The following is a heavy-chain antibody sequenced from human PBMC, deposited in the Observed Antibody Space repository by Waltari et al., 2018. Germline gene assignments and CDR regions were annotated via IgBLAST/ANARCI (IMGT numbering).Heavy chain of an antibody. D-gene: IGHD6-19*01. Sequence: QVQLVQSGAEVKKPGSSVKVSCKASGGTFSSYAISWVRQAPGQGLEWMGRIFPILGIANYAQKFQGRVTITAYESTSTAYMELSSLRSEDTAVYYCARGLDSSGWYGVDYWGQGTLVTVSS. CDR2: IFPILGIA. CDR3: ARGLDSSGWYGVDY. V-gene: IGHV1-69*04. CDR1: GGTFSSYA. J-gene: IGHJ4*02.